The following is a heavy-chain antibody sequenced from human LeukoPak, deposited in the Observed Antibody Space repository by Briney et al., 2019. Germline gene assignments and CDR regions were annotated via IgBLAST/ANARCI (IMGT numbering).Heavy chain of an antibody. V-gene: IGHV1-69*05. J-gene: IGHJ5*02. CDR1: GGTYSSYA. CDR2: IIPIFGTA. D-gene: IGHD6-13*01. Sequence: ASVKVSCKASGGTYSSYAISWVRQAPGQGLEWMGGIIPIFGTANYAQKFQGRVTITTDESTSAAYTELSSLRSEDTAVYYCARDVVLAAGKDNWFDPWGQGTLVTVSS. CDR3: ARDVVLAAGKDNWFDP.